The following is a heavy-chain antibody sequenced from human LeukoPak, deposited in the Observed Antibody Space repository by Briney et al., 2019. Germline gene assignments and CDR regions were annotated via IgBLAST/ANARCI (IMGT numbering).Heavy chain of an antibody. Sequence: PSETLSLTCTVSGGSISSYYWSWIRQPPGKGLEWIGYIYYSGSTNYNPSLKSRVTISVDTSKNQFSLKLSSVTAADTAVYYCARVDGGPLDYWGQGTLVTVSS. V-gene: IGHV4-59*01. J-gene: IGHJ4*02. D-gene: IGHD3-16*01. CDR1: GGSISSYY. CDR3: ARVDGGPLDY. CDR2: IYYSGST.